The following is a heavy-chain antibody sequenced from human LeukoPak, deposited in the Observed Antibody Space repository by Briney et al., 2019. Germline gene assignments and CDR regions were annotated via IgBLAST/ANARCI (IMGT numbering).Heavy chain of an antibody. V-gene: IGHV1-46*01. CDR3: ARYALYYYDSSGPAWYFDY. CDR1: GYTFTSYY. D-gene: IGHD3-22*01. Sequence: GASVKVSCKASGYTFTSYYMHWVRQAPGEGLEWMGIINPTGGSTSYAQKFQGRVTMTRDTSTSTVYMELSSLRSEDTAVYYCARYALYYYDSSGPAWYFDYWGQGTLVTVSS. CDR2: INPTGGST. J-gene: IGHJ4*02.